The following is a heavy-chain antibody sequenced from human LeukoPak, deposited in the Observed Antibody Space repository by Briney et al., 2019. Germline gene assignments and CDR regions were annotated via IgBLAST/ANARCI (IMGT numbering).Heavy chain of an antibody. Sequence: GGSLRLSCAASGSRSGGSTISWVRQAPGKGLQWVSSISDSGNTYYAESLKGRITVSRDNAKNSLFLQMNSLRADDTAVYYCARDASIGLDVWGHGTTVTVSS. CDR1: GSRSGGST. J-gene: IGHJ6*02. CDR2: ISDSGNT. V-gene: IGHV3-21*01. CDR3: ARDASIGLDV. D-gene: IGHD3-9*01.